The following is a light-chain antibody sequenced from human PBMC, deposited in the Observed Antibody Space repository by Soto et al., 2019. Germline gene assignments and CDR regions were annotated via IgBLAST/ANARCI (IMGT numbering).Light chain of an antibody. CDR1: STDFVSYNR. CDR2: EVS. V-gene: IGLV2-18*01. Sequence: QSVLTQPPSVSGSPGQSVTISCTGTSTDFVSYNRVSWYQQPPGTAPKLMIYEVSKRPSGVPDRFSGSKSGNTASLTISGLQAADEADYYCSLYTRENAYVVGTGTKVTVL. CDR3: SLYTRENAYV. J-gene: IGLJ1*01.